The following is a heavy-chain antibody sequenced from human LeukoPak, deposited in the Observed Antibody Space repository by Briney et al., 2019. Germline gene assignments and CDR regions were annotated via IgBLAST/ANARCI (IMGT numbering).Heavy chain of an antibody. D-gene: IGHD5-24*01. J-gene: IGHJ5*02. CDR1: GGSMSGLH. CDR3: AKGDGYNPS. CDR2: ISYSGNT. Sequence: SETLSLTCTVSGGSMSGLHWSWIRQPPGKGLEWIGYISYSGNTNYNPSLKSRVTISVETSKNQFSLNLNSMTAADTAIYYCAKGDGYNPSWRQGTLVTVSS. V-gene: IGHV4-59*11.